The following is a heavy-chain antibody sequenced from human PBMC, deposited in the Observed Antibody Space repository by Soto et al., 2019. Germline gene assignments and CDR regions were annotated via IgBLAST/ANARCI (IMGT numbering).Heavy chain of an antibody. CDR2: IYYSGST. CDR1: GGSISSGGYY. Sequence: KTSETLSLTCTVSGGSISSGGYYWSWIRQHPGKGLEWIGYIYYSGSTYYNPSLKSRVTISVDTSKNQFSLKLSSVTAADTAVYYCAREGKVADTGDAFDIWGQGTMVTVSS. CDR3: AREGKVADTGDAFDI. D-gene: IGHD2-15*01. J-gene: IGHJ3*02. V-gene: IGHV4-31*03.